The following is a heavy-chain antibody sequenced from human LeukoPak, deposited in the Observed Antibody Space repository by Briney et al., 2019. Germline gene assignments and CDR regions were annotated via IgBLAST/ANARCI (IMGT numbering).Heavy chain of an antibody. CDR3: ATNQIFDSSSWFLFDY. D-gene: IGHD6-13*01. CDR1: GFTFSDYY. J-gene: IGHJ4*02. CDR2: ISSSGSTI. Sequence: GGSLRLSCAASGFTFSDYYMSWIRQAPGKGLEWVSYISSSGSTIYYAGSVKGRFTISRDNAKNSLYLQMNSLRAEDTAVYYCATNQIFDSSSWFLFDYWGQGTLVTVSS. V-gene: IGHV3-11*01.